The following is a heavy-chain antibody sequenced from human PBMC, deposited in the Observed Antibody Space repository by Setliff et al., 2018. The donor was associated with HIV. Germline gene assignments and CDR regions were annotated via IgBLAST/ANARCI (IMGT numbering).Heavy chain of an antibody. Sequence: ASVKVSCKASGYTFTGYYMHWVRQAPGQGLEWMGRINPNSGGTDYAQKFQGRGTMTRDTSISTAYMELSRLRYDDTAVYYCARTVKTTLGDLLSPYYYYRGLWGKGTTVTVSS. CDR1: GYTFTGYY. CDR3: ARTVKTTLGDLLSPYYYYRGL. D-gene: IGHD3-16*01. CDR2: INPNSGGT. V-gene: IGHV1-2*06. J-gene: IGHJ6*03.